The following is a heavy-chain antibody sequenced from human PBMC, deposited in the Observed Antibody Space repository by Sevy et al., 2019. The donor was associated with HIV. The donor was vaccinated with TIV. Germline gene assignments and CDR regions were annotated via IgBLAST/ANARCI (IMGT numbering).Heavy chain of an antibody. CDR2: ISSSSSYI. V-gene: IGHV3-21*01. Sequence: GGSLRLSCAASGFTFSSYSMNWVRQAPGKGLEWVSSISSSSSYIYYADSVKGRFTISRDNAKNSLYLQMNSLRADDTAVYYCARGGLGGFDYWGQGTLVTVSS. CDR1: GFTFSSYS. CDR3: ARGGLGGFDY. D-gene: IGHD3-16*01. J-gene: IGHJ4*02.